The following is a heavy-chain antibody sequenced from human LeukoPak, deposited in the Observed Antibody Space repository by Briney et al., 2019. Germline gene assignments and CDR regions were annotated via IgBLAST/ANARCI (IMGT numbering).Heavy chain of an antibody. CDR2: IYHSGSN. CDR3: AMAGYGDYDWFDP. Sequence: SETLSLTCAVSGYSISSGYYWCWIRQPPGKGLEWIGSIYHSGSNYYNPSLKSRVTISVDTSKNQFSLKLSSVTAAASAVYYCAMAGYGDYDWFDPWGQGTLVTVSS. J-gene: IGHJ5*02. CDR1: GYSISSGYY. D-gene: IGHD4-17*01. V-gene: IGHV4-38-2*01.